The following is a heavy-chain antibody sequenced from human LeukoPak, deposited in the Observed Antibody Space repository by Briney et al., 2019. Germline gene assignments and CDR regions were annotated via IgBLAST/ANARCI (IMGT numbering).Heavy chain of an antibody. D-gene: IGHD4-17*01. J-gene: IGHJ4*02. CDR1: GFTFSSYA. CDR3: ARPTTVTTKVRYLGPHY. Sequence: GGSLRLSCAASGFTFSSYAMHWVRQAPGKGLEWVVVISYDGSNKYYADSVKGRFTISRDNSKNTLYLQMNSLRAEDTAVYYCARPTTVTTKVRYLGPHYWGQGTLVTVSS. CDR2: ISYDGSNK. V-gene: IGHV3-30*04.